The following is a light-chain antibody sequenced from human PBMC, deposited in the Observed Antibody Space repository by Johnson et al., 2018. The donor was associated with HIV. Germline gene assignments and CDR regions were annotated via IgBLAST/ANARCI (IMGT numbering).Light chain of an antibody. V-gene: IGLV1-51*01. CDR1: SSNIGNNF. Sequence: QSILTQPPSVSAAPGQKVTISCSGSSSNIGNNFVSWYQQVPGTAPKLLIYDTDKRPSGIPDRFSGSKSGTSATLGISGLQTGDEADYYCGTWDSSLSAHFVFGIGTRVTV. CDR2: DTD. CDR3: GTWDSSLSAHFV. J-gene: IGLJ1*01.